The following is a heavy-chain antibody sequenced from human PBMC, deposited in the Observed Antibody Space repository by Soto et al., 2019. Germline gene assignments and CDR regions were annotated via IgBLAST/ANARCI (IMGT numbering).Heavy chain of an antibody. J-gene: IGHJ4*02. D-gene: IGHD4-17*01. V-gene: IGHV3-49*03. CDR2: IRSKAYGGTT. CDR1: GFTFGDYA. CDR3: TRGPTVITPPFDY. Sequence: GVLRLSCTASGFTFGDYAMSWFRQAPGKGLEWVGFIRSKAYGGTTEYAASVRGRFIISRDDSKSIAYLQMNSLKTEDTAIYYCTRGPTVITPPFDYWGQGTLVTVSS.